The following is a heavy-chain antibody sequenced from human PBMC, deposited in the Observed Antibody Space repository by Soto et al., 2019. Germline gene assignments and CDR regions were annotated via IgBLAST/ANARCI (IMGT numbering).Heavy chain of an antibody. CDR2: IIPIFGTA. D-gene: IGHD6-13*01. V-gene: IGHV1-69*13. CDR3: ARAQNTLVQQLVVFFDY. Sequence: ASVKVSCKASGGTFSSYAISWVRQAPGQGLEWMGGIIPIFGTANYAQKFQGRVTITADESTSTAYMELSSLRSEDTAVYYCARAQNTLVQQLVVFFDYWGQGTLVTVSS. J-gene: IGHJ4*02. CDR1: GGTFSSYA.